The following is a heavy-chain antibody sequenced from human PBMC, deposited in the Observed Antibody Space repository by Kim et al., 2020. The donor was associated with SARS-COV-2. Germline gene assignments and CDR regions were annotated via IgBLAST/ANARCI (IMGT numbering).Heavy chain of an antibody. CDR2: IRGKADGGTS. D-gene: IGHD3-10*01. J-gene: IGHJ4*02. V-gene: IGHV3-15*01. CDR1: GFTIINAW. CDR3: TTGSNGKLDY. Sequence: GGSLRLSCAASGFTIINAWMTWVRQAPGKGLELVGRIRGKADGGTSDYAAPVKGRFTISRDDSRNTLYLQMNSLKAEDTAVYYCTTGSNGKLDYWGQGTLVTVSS.